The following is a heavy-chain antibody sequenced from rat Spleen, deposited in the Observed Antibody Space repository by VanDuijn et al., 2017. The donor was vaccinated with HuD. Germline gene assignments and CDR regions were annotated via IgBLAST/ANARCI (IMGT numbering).Heavy chain of an antibody. Sequence: QVHLKESGPGLVQSSQTLSLTCTVSGFSLTSNGVSWVRQPPGEGLEWIAAISSGGNTYYNSALKSRLSISRDTSKRQVFLKMNSLQTEDSVTYFCTRESLPGYNSHWFVYWGQGTLVTVSS. J-gene: IGHJ3*01. CDR1: GFSLTSNG. CDR2: ISSGGNT. V-gene: IGHV2S12*01. D-gene: IGHD1-4*01. CDR3: TRESLPGYNSHWFVY.